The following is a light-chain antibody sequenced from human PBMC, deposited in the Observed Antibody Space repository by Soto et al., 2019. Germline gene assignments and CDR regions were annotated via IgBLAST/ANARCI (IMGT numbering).Light chain of an antibody. CDR3: QQYNDYWT. J-gene: IGKJ1*01. CDR1: QILLHYNGHNF. Sequence: IKQSPLSLPVTLGEQASISCRSSQILLHYNGHNFLAWYQQKPGRAPQLLIYQASTLASGVPSRFSGSGSGSEFTLTISSLQPDDFATYYCQQYNDYWTFGQGIKVYIK. CDR2: QAS. V-gene: IGKV1-5*03.